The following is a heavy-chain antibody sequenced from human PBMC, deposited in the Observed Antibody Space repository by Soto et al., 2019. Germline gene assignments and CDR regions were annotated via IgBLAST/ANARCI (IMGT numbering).Heavy chain of an antibody. J-gene: IGHJ4*02. CDR1: GYHFTSYG. D-gene: IGHD3-10*01. CDR3: VRDRGITTGRGAPGY. CDR2: ISAYDCNT. V-gene: IGHV1-18*01. Sequence: ASVKVSCKASGYHFTSYGISWARQAPEQGHEWRGWISAYDCNTSDAHKRQGRVTMTSDSSRRRAYRELRSQRSDHSTVYYCVRDRGITTGRGAPGYWGRGSRGAVAS.